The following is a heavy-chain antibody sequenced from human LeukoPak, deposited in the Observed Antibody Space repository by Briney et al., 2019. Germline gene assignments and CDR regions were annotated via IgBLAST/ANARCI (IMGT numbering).Heavy chain of an antibody. CDR3: AASQWLVRWYFDY. CDR2: ISYYGSNT. V-gene: IGHV3-30*03. D-gene: IGHD6-19*01. CDR1: ALTSSSSG. Sequence: ALRRSSAASALTSSSSGVLRTGQAPARRLERGAVISYYGSNTYYADSVKGRFTISRDNSKNTLYLQMNSLRTEDTAVYYCAASQWLVRWYFDYWGQGTLVTVSS. J-gene: IGHJ4*02.